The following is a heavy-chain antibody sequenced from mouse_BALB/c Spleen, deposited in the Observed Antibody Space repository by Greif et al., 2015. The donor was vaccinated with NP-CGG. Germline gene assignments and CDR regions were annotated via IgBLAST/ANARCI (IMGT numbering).Heavy chain of an antibody. CDR1: GFTFSSFG. D-gene: IGHD2-14*01. V-gene: IGHV5-17*02. CDR2: ISSGSSTI. CDR3: ARGDRYALAMDY. J-gene: IGHJ4*01. Sequence: EVKVVESGGGLVQPGGSRKLSCAASGFTFSSFGMHWVRQAPEKGLEWVAYISSGSSTIYYADTVKGRFTISRDNPKNTLFLQMTSLRSEDTAMYYCARGDRYALAMDYWGQGTSVTVSS.